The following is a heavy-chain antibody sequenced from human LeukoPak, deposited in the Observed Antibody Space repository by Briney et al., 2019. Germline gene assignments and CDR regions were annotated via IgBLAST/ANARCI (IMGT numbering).Heavy chain of an antibody. D-gene: IGHD5-24*01. CDR3: ARGAGWEMATKDSMSEFPYYFDY. Sequence: ASVKVSCKASGGTFSSYAISWVRQAPGQGLEWMGWMNPNSGNTGYAQKFQGRVTMTRNTSISTAYMELSSLRSEDTAVYYCARGAGWEMATKDSMSEFPYYFDYWGQGTLVTVSS. CDR1: GGTFSSYA. J-gene: IGHJ4*02. CDR2: MNPNSGNT. V-gene: IGHV1-8*02.